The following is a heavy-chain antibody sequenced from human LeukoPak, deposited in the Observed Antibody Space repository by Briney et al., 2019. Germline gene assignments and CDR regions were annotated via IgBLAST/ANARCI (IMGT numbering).Heavy chain of an antibody. CDR1: GGSISSYY. Sequence: SETLSLTCTVSGGSISSYYWSWIRQPAGKGLEWIGRIYTSGSTNYNPSPKSRVTMSVDTSKNQFSLKLSSVTAADTAVYYCARTRTRTITMVRGGTPPCWFDPWGQGTLVTVSS. CDR3: ARTRTRTITMVRGGTPPCWFDP. D-gene: IGHD3-10*01. CDR2: IYTSGST. V-gene: IGHV4-4*07. J-gene: IGHJ5*02.